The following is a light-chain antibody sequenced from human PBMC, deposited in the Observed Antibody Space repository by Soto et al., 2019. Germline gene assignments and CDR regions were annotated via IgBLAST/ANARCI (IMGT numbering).Light chain of an antibody. CDR2: GAS. V-gene: IGKV3-20*01. J-gene: IGKJ1*01. CDR1: QSVRNNF. CDR3: QHCGSPPRT. Sequence: EIVLTQSPGTLSLSPGERATLSCRASQSVRNNFLAWYQQKPGQAPRLLIYGASNRATGVPDRFSGGGSGTDFTLTIRRLEPEDFAVYYCQHCGSPPRTFGQGTKVDIK.